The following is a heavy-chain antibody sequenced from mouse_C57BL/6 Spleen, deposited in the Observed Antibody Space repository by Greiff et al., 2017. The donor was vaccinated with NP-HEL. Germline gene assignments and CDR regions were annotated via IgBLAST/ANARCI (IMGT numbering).Heavy chain of an antibody. CDR1: GYTFTSYW. CDR2: IDPSDSYT. Sequence: QVQLQQPGAELVMPGASVKLSCKASGYTFTSYWMHWVKQRPGQGLEWIGEIDPSDSYTNYNQKFKGKSTLTVDKSSSTAYMQLSGLTSEDSAVYYCARDETSTVVATKFAYWGQGTLVTVSA. CDR3: ARDETSTVVATKFAY. D-gene: IGHD1-1*01. V-gene: IGHV1-69*01. J-gene: IGHJ3*01.